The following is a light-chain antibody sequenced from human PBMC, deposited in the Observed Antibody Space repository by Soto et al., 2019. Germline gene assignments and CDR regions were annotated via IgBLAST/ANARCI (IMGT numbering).Light chain of an antibody. CDR2: GAS. Sequence: ERVMTQSPATLPVSPGERATLSCRASQSISSNLAWYQQKPGQAPRLLIYGASLRATGIPARFSGSGSGTEFSLTISSLQSEDFAVYYGQQYNDWPGTFGQGTKVEIK. V-gene: IGKV3-15*01. J-gene: IGKJ1*01. CDR1: QSISSN. CDR3: QQYNDWPGT.